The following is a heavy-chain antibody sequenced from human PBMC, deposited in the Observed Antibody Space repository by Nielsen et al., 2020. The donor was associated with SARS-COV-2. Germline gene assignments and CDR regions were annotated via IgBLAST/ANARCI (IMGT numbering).Heavy chain of an antibody. CDR3: ASEVVVTDDAFDI. J-gene: IGHJ3*02. V-gene: IGHV3-30*04. CDR2: ISYDGSNK. CDR1: GFTFSSYA. D-gene: IGHD2-21*02. Sequence: GESLKISCAASGFTFSSYAMHWVRQAPGKGLEWVAVISYDGSNKYYADSVKGRFTISRDNSKNTLYLQMNSLRAEDTAVYYCASEVVVTDDAFDIWGQGTMVTVSS.